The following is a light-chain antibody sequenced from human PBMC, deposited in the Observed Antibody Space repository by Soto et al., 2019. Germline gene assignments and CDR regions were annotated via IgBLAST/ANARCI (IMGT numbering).Light chain of an antibody. V-gene: IGKV3-20*01. Sequence: EIVLTQSPGTLSLSPGERATLSRRASQSVSSSYLAWYQQKPGQAPRLLIYGASSRATGIPDRFSGSGSGTDFTLTISRLEPEDFAVYYCQQYGSSPSFGQGTKVDIK. CDR3: QQYGSSPS. CDR1: QSVSSSY. CDR2: GAS. J-gene: IGKJ2*01.